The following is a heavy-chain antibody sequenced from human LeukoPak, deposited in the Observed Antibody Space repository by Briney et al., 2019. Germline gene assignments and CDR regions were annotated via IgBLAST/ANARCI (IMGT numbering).Heavy chain of an antibody. CDR3: AREEYNWNPGYFDY. V-gene: IGHV3-30-3*01. CDR2: ISYDGSNK. Sequence: AGGSLRLSCAASGFTFSSYAMHWVRQAPGKGLEWVAVISYDGSNKYYADSVKGRFTISRDNSKNTLYLQMNSLRAEDTAVYYCAREEYNWNPGYFDYWGQGTLVTVSS. D-gene: IGHD1-20*01. CDR1: GFTFSSYA. J-gene: IGHJ4*02.